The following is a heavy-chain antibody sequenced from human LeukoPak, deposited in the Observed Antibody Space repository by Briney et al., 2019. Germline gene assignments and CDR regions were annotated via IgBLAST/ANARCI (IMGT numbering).Heavy chain of an antibody. CDR1: GGTFSSYA. CDR3: ARDTYYDSSGYYPMRYYYYMDV. D-gene: IGHD3-22*01. V-gene: IGHV1-69*05. Sequence: ASVKVSCKASGGTFSSYAISWVRQAPGQGLEWMGGIIPIFGTANYAQKFQGRVTITTDESTSTAYVELSSLRSEDTAVYYCARDTYYDSSGYYPMRYYYYMDVWGKGTTVTVSS. CDR2: IIPIFGTA. J-gene: IGHJ6*03.